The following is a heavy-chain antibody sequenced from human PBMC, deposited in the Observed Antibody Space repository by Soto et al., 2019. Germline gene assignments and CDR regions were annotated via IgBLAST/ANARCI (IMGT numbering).Heavy chain of an antibody. V-gene: IGHV3-66*01. CDR3: ASSSSQYYYYYMDV. D-gene: IGHD6-6*01. Sequence: AGGSLRLSCAASGFTVSSNYMSWVRQAPGKGLEWVSVIYSGGSTYYADSVKGRFTISRDNSKNTLYLQMNSLRAEDTAVYYCASSSSQYYYYYMDVWGKGTTVTVSS. CDR1: GFTVSSNY. CDR2: IYSGGST. J-gene: IGHJ6*03.